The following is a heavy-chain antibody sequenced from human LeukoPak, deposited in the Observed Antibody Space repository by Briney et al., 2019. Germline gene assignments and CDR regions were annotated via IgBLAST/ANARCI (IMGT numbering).Heavy chain of an antibody. CDR2: ISSSGSTI. Sequence: PGGSLRLSCAASGFTFSDYYMSWIRQAPGKGLEWVSYISSSGSTIYYADSVKGRFTISRNNAKNSLYLQMNSLRAEDTAVYYCARHVSDEGITIFGVVTDFDYWGQGTLVTVSS. CDR1: GFTFSDYY. CDR3: ARHVSDEGITIFGVVTDFDY. D-gene: IGHD3-3*01. V-gene: IGHV3-11*01. J-gene: IGHJ4*02.